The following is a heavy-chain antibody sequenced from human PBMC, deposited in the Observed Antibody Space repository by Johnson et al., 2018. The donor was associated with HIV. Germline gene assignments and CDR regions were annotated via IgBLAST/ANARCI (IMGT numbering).Heavy chain of an antibody. CDR3: ARDRCSSTSCIDAFDI. CDR1: GFTFSSYG. Sequence: VQLVESGGGAVQPGRSLRLSCAASGFTFSSYGMHWVRQAPGKGLEWVAVISYDGSIKYYADSVKGRFTISRDNSKNTLYLQMNSQRAEDTAVYYCARDRCSSTSCIDAFDIWGQGTMVTVSS. J-gene: IGHJ3*02. D-gene: IGHD2-2*01. CDR2: ISYDGSIK. V-gene: IGHV3-30*03.